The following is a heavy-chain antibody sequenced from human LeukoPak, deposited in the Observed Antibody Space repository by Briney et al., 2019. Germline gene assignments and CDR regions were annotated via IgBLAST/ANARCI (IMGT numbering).Heavy chain of an antibody. CDR1: GGTFSSYA. CDR3: ARDGGHSERDLFDY. CDR2: IIPIFGTA. Sequence: GASVKVSCKASGGTFSSYAISWVRQAPGQGLEWMGGIIPIFGTANYAQKFQGRVTITADKSTSIAYMELSSLRSEDTAVYYCARDGGHSERDLFDYWGQGTLVTVSS. D-gene: IGHD5-24*01. V-gene: IGHV1-69*06. J-gene: IGHJ4*02.